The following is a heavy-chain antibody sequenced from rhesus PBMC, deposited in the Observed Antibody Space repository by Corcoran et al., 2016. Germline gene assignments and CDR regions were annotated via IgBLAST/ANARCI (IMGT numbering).Heavy chain of an antibody. Sequence: QLQLQESGPGLVKPSETLSVTCAVSGGSISSSYWSWIRQAPGKGLEWVGYIYGCGSSTNYNPSRKSLVALSIGTSQNQLSMKLSSVTAADTAVYYCARADYDDDYGYYYIDYWGQGVLVTVSS. J-gene: IGHJ4*01. CDR3: ARADYDDDYGYYYIDY. D-gene: IGHD3-9*01. CDR2: IYGCGSST. CDR1: GGSISSSY. V-gene: IGHV4-169*01.